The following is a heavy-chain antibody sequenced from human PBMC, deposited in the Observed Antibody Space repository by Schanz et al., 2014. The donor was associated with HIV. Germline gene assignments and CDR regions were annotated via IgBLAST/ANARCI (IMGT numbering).Heavy chain of an antibody. CDR3: ARDFGSYPRTKVPDD. J-gene: IGHJ4*02. CDR2: VNPDSGNT. Sequence: QVQLVQSGAEVKKPGASVRVSCKASGYTFVSYDINWIRQAPGQGPEWMGWVNPDSGNTGYAQKFQDRVTITADESTEMAYLELRSLRSEDTALYYCARDFGSYPRTKVPDDWGQGTLVIVSS. CDR1: GYTFVSYD. V-gene: IGHV1-8*01. D-gene: IGHD1-1*01.